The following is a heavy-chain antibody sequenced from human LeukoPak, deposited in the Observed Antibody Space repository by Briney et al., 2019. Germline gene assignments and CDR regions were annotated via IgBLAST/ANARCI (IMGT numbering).Heavy chain of an antibody. Sequence: ASVKVSCKASGYTFTSYYIHWVRQAPGQGLEWMGIINPSGGTTRYAQKFQGRVTITADKSTSTAYMELSSLRSEDTAVYYCAREVTMIVVVSGAFDIWGQGTMVTVSS. CDR3: AREVTMIVVVSGAFDI. J-gene: IGHJ3*02. D-gene: IGHD3-22*01. CDR2: INPSGGTT. V-gene: IGHV1-46*01. CDR1: GYTFTSYY.